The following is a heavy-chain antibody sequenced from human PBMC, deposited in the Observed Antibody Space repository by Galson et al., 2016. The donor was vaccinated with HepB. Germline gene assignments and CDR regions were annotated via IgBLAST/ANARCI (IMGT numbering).Heavy chain of an antibody. CDR3: ARDSFRPGTRYWYFDL. D-gene: IGHD6-6*01. J-gene: IGHJ2*01. CDR2: IQNSGSS. Sequence: TLSLTCNVSGASISTGAYYWSWIRQHPGKGLEWIGFIQNSGSSYYNPSLKSRLSFSLDTSNNQFSLKLSSVTAADTAVYYCARDSFRPGTRYWYFDLWGRGTLVSVSS. CDR1: GASISTGAYY. V-gene: IGHV4-31*03.